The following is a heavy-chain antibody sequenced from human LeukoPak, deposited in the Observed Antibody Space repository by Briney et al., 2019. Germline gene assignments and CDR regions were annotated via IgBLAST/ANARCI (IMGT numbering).Heavy chain of an antibody. CDR1: GYTFITYY. Sequence: ASVKVSCKASGYTFITYYMHWVRQAPGQGLEWMGWINPNSGGTNYAQKFQGWVTMTRDTSISTAYMELSRLRSDDTAVYYCARVRAKGGVDYYYGMDVWGQGTTVTVSS. CDR3: ARVRAKGGVDYYYGMDV. D-gene: IGHD3-10*01. CDR2: INPNSGGT. J-gene: IGHJ6*02. V-gene: IGHV1-2*04.